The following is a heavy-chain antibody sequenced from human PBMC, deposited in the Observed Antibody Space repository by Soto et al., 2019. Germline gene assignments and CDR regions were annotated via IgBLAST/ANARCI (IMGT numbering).Heavy chain of an antibody. CDR2: INGDGSYT. V-gene: IGHV3-74*01. J-gene: IGHJ3*02. CDR1: GFTFSTYW. CDR3: VRTWHGFDI. Sequence: EVQLVESGGGLVQPGGSLRLSCAASGFTFSTYWMHWVRQAPEKGLLWVSHINGDGSYTDFADSVKGRFIISRDNAKNTVYLQMQSLRVEDTAVYFCVRTWHGFDIWCPGTMVTVSS.